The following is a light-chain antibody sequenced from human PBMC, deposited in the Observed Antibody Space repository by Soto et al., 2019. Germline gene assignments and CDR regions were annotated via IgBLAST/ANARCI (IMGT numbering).Light chain of an antibody. CDR1: QTISSW. CDR3: QHYNSYSEA. CDR2: KAS. V-gene: IGKV1-5*03. Sequence: DIQMTQSPSTLSGSVGDRVTITCRASQTISSWLAWYQQEPGKAPKLLIYKASTLKSGVPSRFSGSGSGTEFTLTIGSLQADDFATHYCQHYNSYSEACGQGTKVELK. J-gene: IGKJ1*01.